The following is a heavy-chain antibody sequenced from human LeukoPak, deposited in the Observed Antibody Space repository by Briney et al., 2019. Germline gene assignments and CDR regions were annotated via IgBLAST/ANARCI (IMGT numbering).Heavy chain of an antibody. Sequence: GGSLRLSCTASGFTFSSYEMNWIRQAPGKGLEWVSYINTSGSTVFYGDSVKGRFSISRDNAKNSLYLQMNSLRAEDTAVYYCARRRSDGSGYCDYWGQGTLVTVSS. J-gene: IGHJ4*02. D-gene: IGHD3-22*01. CDR3: ARRRSDGSGYCDY. CDR1: GFTFSSYE. CDR2: INTSGSTV. V-gene: IGHV3-48*03.